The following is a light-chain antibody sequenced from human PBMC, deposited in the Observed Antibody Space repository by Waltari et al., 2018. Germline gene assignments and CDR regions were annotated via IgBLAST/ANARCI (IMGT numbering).Light chain of an antibody. V-gene: IGLV2-14*01. J-gene: IGLJ3*02. CDR1: SSDVGAYDF. Sequence: QSALTQPASVSGSAGQSITISCTGTSSDVGAYDFVAWYQQHPGKAPKLMMYDVSNRPSGVSNRFSGSKSGNTASLTISGLQAEDEADYYCSSYTSSITVMFGGGTKVTVL. CDR2: DVS. CDR3: SSYTSSITVM.